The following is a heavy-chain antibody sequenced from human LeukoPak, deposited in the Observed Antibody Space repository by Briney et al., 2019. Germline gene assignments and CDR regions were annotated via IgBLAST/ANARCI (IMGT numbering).Heavy chain of an antibody. CDR1: GGSISSNY. CDR3: ARLTLYSYGNLDY. V-gene: IGHV4-59*01. Sequence: SETLSLTCTVSGGSISSNYWSWIRQPPGKGLEWIGYIYYSGSTSYNPSLTSRVTISVDTSNNQFSLKLSSVTAADTAVYYCARLTLYSYGNLDYWAREPWSPSPQ. J-gene: IGHJ4*02. D-gene: IGHD5-18*01. CDR2: IYYSGST.